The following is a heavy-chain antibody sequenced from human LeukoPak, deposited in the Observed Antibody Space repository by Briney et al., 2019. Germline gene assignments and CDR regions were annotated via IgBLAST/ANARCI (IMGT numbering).Heavy chain of an antibody. J-gene: IGHJ4*02. V-gene: IGHV1-69*13. CDR1: GGTFSSYA. Sequence: ASVKVSCKASGGTFSSYAISWVRQAPGQVLEWMGGIIPIFGTANYAQKFQGRVTITADESTSTAYMELSSLRSEDTAVYYCATPLDSYYDSSGYPYYFDYWGQGTLVTVSS. CDR2: IIPIFGTA. D-gene: IGHD3-22*01. CDR3: ATPLDSYYDSSGYPYYFDY.